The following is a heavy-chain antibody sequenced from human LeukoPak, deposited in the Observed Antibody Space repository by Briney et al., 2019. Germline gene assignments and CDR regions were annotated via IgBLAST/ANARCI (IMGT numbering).Heavy chain of an antibody. V-gene: IGHV4-34*01. CDR3: ARLAGYSSSWYLNNWFDP. Sequence: SETLSLTCAVYGGSFSGYYWSWIRQPPGKGLEWIGEINHSGSTNYNPSLKSRVTISVDTSKNQFSLKLSSVTAADTAVYYCARLAGYSSSWYLNNWFDPWGQGTLVTVSS. CDR1: GGSFSGYY. D-gene: IGHD6-13*01. J-gene: IGHJ5*02. CDR2: INHSGST.